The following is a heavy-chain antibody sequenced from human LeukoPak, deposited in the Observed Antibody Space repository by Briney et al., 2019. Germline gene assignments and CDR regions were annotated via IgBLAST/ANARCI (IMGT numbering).Heavy chain of an antibody. D-gene: IGHD2-21*01. CDR2: IYTSGST. J-gene: IGHJ4*02. V-gene: IGHV4-61*02. Sequence: PSQTLSLTCTVSGGSISSGSYYWSWIRQPAGKGLEWIGRIYTSGSTNYNPSLKSRVTISVDTSKNQFSLKLSSVTAADTAVYYCAGTFVVPFDYWGQGTLVTVSS. CDR3: AGTFVVPFDY. CDR1: GGSISSGSYY.